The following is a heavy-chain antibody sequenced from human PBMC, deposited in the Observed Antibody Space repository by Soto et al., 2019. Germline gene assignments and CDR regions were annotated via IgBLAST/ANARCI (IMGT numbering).Heavy chain of an antibody. CDR2: ISGSGGST. V-gene: IGHV3-23*01. Sequence: GGSLRLSCAASGFTFSSYAMSWVRQAPGKGLEWVSAISGSGGSTYYADSVKGRFTISRDNSKNTLYLQMNSLRAEDTAVYYCAKGGYCSSTSCYELDYWGQGTLVTVSS. CDR3: AKGGYCSSTSCYELDY. D-gene: IGHD2-2*01. CDR1: GFTFSSYA. J-gene: IGHJ4*02.